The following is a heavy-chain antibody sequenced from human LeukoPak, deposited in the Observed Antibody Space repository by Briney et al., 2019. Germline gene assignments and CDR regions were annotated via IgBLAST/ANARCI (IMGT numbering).Heavy chain of an antibody. D-gene: IGHD6-13*01. CDR3: ARDYETVIAAAGTPDWFDP. V-gene: IGHV3-30-3*01. J-gene: IGHJ5*02. Sequence: GGSLRPSCAASGFTFSSYAMHWVRQAPGKGLERVAVISYDGSNKYYADSVKGRFTISRDNSKNTLYLQMNSLRAEDTAVYYCARDYETVIAAAGTPDWFDPWGQGTLVTVSS. CDR1: GFTFSSYA. CDR2: ISYDGSNK.